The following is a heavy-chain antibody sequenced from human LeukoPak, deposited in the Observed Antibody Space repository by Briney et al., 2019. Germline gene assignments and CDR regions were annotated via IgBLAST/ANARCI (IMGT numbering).Heavy chain of an antibody. D-gene: IGHD3-10*01. V-gene: IGHV4-31*03. CDR3: AREPITMVRGRDYMDG. Sequence: PSDTLSLTCTVSGGCISSGGYYWSWIRQHPGKGLEWIGYIYYSGSTYYNPSLKSRVTISVDTSKNQFSLKLSSVTAADTAVYYCAREPITMVRGRDYMDGWGKRTTVTVSS. CDR2: IYYSGST. CDR1: GGCISSGGYY. J-gene: IGHJ6*03.